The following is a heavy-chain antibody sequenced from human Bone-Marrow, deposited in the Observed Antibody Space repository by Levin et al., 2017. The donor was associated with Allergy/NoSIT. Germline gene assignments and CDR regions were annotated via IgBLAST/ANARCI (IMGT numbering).Heavy chain of an antibody. Sequence: GESLKISCAASGFTFSNYGMNWVRQAPGRGLEWVATISSDGSDNVYADSVKGRFTISRDTSKNTLYLQMNSLKTEDTALYYCTKGPPGLKSVSTMAYYFDSWGQGTLVTVSS. CDR1: GFTFSNYG. D-gene: IGHD3-10*01. CDR2: ISSDGSDN. V-gene: IGHV3-30*18. CDR3: TKGPPGLKSVSTMAYYFDS. J-gene: IGHJ4*02.